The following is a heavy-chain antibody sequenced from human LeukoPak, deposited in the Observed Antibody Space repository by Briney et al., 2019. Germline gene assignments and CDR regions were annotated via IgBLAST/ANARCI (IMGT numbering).Heavy chain of an antibody. D-gene: IGHD2-2*01. V-gene: IGHV4-34*01. CDR3: ARGSRRYCSSTSCTYYFDY. CDR2: INHRGGT. Sequence: PPETLSLTCAVYGGSFSGYYWSWIRQPPGKGLEWIGEINHRGGTNYNPSLKSRVTISVDTSKNEFSLKLSSVTAADTAVYYCARGSRRYCSSTSCTYYFDYWGQGTLVTVSS. J-gene: IGHJ4*02. CDR1: GGSFSGYY.